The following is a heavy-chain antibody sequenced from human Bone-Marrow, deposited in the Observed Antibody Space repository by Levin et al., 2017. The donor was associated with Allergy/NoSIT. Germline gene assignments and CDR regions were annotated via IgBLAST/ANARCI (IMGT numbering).Heavy chain of an antibody. J-gene: IGHJ4*02. V-gene: IGHV3-30*04. D-gene: IGHD2-2*01. CDR3: ARFEVVVPAN. Sequence: PGESLKISCAASGFTFNNYAMHWVRQAPGKGLEWVAAVSYHGRDEYYADSVKGRFTISRDNSKSTLFLQMNSLGAEDTAVYYCARFEVVVPANWGQGTLVTVSS. CDR2: VSYHGRDE. CDR1: GFTFNNYA.